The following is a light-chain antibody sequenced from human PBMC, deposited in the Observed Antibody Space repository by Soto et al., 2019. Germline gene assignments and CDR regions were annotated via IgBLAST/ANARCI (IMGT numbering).Light chain of an antibody. Sequence: EVVMTQSPATLSVSPGERATLSCRASQNVNSNLAWYQQKPGQAPRLLISGASTRASGVPSRFSGSGSETEFTLTISGLQSEDFAVYYCQQYNNWPRTFGQGTNLEI. CDR2: GAS. CDR3: QQYNNWPRT. CDR1: QNVNSN. J-gene: IGKJ2*01. V-gene: IGKV3-15*01.